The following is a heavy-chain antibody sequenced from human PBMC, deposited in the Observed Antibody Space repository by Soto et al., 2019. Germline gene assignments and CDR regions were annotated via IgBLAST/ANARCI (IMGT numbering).Heavy chain of an antibody. D-gene: IGHD1-1*01. CDR2: VYYTGST. J-gene: IGHJ4*02. CDR3: ARDRSNSPDLLDS. V-gene: IGHV4-30-4*01. Sequence: QVQLQESGPGLVKPSQTLSLTCSVSGGSIISDEYYWTWIRQPPGGGLESIGHVYYTGSTSYSPSLKSRLTISVDTYKNQFSLRLNPVSAADTAVYYCARDRSNSPDLLDSWGRGTLVTVSS. CDR1: GGSIISDEYY.